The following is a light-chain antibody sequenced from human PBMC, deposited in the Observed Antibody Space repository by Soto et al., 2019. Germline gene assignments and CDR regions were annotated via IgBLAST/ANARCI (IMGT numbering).Light chain of an antibody. J-gene: IGKJ3*01. CDR3: QHLNNYPPFT. V-gene: IGKV1-9*01. Sequence: IQLTQSPSSLSASVGDRVSITCRASQDIKTYLAWYQQKQGKAPKLLISGTFTLQSGVPSRFNGSGSGTDFSLTISRLQPEDFATYYCQHLNNYPPFTFGPGTKVDLE. CDR2: GTF. CDR1: QDIKTY.